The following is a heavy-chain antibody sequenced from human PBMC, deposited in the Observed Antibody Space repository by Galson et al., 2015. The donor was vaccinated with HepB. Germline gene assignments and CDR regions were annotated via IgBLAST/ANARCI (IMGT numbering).Heavy chain of an antibody. CDR3: ARNPLKYQAYHYYCYMDV. J-gene: IGHJ6*03. CDR1: GFRFSSYS. D-gene: IGHD1-14*01. Sequence: SLRLSCAGFGFRFSSYSMNWVRQAPGKGLEWISYISVISSTTYYADSVRGRFTISRDNAKNSLYLQMDSLGADDTAVYYCARNPLKYQAYHYYCYMDVWGKGTTVTVSS. CDR2: ISVISSTT. V-gene: IGHV3-48*01.